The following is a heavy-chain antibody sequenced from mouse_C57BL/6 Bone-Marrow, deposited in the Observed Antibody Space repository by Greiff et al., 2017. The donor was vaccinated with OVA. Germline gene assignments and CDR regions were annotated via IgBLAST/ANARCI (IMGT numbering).Heavy chain of an antibody. CDR1: GFNIKDYY. J-gene: IGHJ1*03. V-gene: IGHV14-2*01. CDR2: IDPEDGET. CDR3: ARNYCSSYGYFDV. Sequence: VQLQQSGAELVKPGASVKLSCTASGFNIKDYYMHWVKQRTEQGLEWIGRIDPEDGETKYAPKFQGKATITADTSYNTAYLQLSSRTSAYTAVYYCARNYCSSYGYFDVWGTGTTVTVSS. D-gene: IGHD1-1*01.